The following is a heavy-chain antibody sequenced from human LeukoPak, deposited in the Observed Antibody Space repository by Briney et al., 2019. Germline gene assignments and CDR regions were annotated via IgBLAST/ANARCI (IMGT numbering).Heavy chain of an antibody. CDR1: GGSINNYY. Sequence: PSETLSLTCTVSGGSINNYYWSWIRQPPGKGLEWIGYISYRGSTKYNSSLKSRVTISVDTSKNQFSLKLSSVTAADTAVYYCARSYYDFSSGNPGFDYWGQGTLVTVSS. CDR3: ARSYYDFSSGNPGFDY. CDR2: ISYRGST. J-gene: IGHJ4*02. D-gene: IGHD3-3*01. V-gene: IGHV4-59*01.